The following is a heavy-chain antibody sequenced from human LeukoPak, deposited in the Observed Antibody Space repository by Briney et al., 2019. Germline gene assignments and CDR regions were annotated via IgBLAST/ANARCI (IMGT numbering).Heavy chain of an antibody. D-gene: IGHD6-19*01. Sequence: GESLKISCKGSGYSFTSYWIGWVRQMPGKGLEWMGRIDPSDSYTNYSPSFQGHVTISADKSISTAYLQWSSLKASDTAMYYCARIIAVAGTVYYYGMDVWGQGTTVTVSS. J-gene: IGHJ6*02. CDR2: IDPSDSYT. V-gene: IGHV5-10-1*01. CDR1: GYSFTSYW. CDR3: ARIIAVAGTVYYYGMDV.